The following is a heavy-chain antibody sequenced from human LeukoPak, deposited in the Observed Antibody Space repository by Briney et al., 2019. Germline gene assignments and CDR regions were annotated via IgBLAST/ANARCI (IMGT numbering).Heavy chain of an antibody. CDR2: IYPRDSDT. J-gene: IGHJ4*02. CDR1: GYIFTNYW. V-gene: IGHV5-51*01. CDR3: ARRQYSGYDFDF. D-gene: IGHD5-12*01. Sequence: GEFLKISCKGSGYIFTNYWIGWVRQMPGKGLEWMGIIYPRDSDTRYSPSFQGHVTVSADKSISTAYLQWSSLEASDTAMYYCARRQYSGYDFDFWGQGTLVTVSS.